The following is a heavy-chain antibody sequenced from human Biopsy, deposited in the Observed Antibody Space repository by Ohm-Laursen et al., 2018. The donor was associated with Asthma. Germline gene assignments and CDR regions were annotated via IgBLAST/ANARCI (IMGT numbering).Heavy chain of an antibody. J-gene: IGHJ5*02. V-gene: IGHV1-2*06. Sequence: ATVKISCKPSGYTFIGYHIHWVRQAPGKGLEWMGRINPNSGGTNYAQKFQGRVTMTSDTSISTAYMELSRLRSDDTALYYCARGQKSPGDRWFDPWGQGTLVTVSS. CDR1: GYTFIGYH. D-gene: IGHD7-27*01. CDR2: INPNSGGT. CDR3: ARGQKSPGDRWFDP.